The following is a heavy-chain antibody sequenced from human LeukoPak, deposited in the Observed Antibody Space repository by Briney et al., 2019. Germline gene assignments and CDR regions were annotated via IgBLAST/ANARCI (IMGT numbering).Heavy chain of an antibody. CDR2: INHSGIT. J-gene: IGHJ4*02. V-gene: IGHV4-34*01. CDR1: GGSLSGYY. CDR3: ARRGYDSGSDY. D-gene: IGHD3-10*01. Sequence: PSETLSLTCAVYGGSLSGYYWSWIRQPPGKGLEWIGEINHSGITNYNPYLESRVTISINTSKTQFSLKVTSVTTADTAVYYCARRGYDSGSDYWGQGTLVTVSS.